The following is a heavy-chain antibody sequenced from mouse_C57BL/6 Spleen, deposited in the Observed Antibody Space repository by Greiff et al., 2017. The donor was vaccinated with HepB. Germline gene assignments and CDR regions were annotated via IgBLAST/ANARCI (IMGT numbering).Heavy chain of an antibody. J-gene: IGHJ4*01. CDR1: GFSLTSYG. Sequence: QVQLKESGPGLAQPSQSLSITCTVSGFSLTSYGVHWVRQSPGKGLEWLGVIWRGGSTDYNAAFMSRLSITKDNSKSQVFFKMNSLQADDTAIYYCAKGDSNYVGAMDYWGQGTSVTVSS. CDR2: IWRGGST. V-gene: IGHV2-5*01. D-gene: IGHD2-5*01. CDR3: AKGDSNYVGAMDY.